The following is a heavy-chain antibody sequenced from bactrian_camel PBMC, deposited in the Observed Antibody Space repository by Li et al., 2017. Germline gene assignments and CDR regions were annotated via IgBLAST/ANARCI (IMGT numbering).Heavy chain of an antibody. V-gene: IGHV3S53*01. CDR2: IHSGGTYT. CDR3: AADGPYPQICDVESSLSAYIY. J-gene: IGHJ4*01. CDR1: GYTGSIGSTYF. D-gene: IGHD4*01. Sequence: QLVESGGGSVQAGGSLRLSCAVSGYTGSIGSTYFLAWFRQAPGREREGVAVIHSGGTYTRYADSVKGRFTLSQDNAKKTVYLEMNSLVPEDTAIYYCAADGPYPQICDVESSLSAYIYWGQGTQVTVS.